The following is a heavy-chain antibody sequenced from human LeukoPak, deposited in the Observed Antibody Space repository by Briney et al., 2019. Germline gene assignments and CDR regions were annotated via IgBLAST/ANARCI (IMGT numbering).Heavy chain of an antibody. Sequence: GGSLRLSCAASGFTFSGYSMNWVRQAPGKGLEWVSSISGSSSYIYYADSVKGRFTISRDNAKNSLYLQMNSLRAEDTAVYYCASAYGDYSSFDYWGQGTLVIVSS. CDR3: ASAYGDYSSFDY. CDR1: GFTFSGYS. V-gene: IGHV3-21*01. J-gene: IGHJ4*02. D-gene: IGHD4-17*01. CDR2: ISGSSSYI.